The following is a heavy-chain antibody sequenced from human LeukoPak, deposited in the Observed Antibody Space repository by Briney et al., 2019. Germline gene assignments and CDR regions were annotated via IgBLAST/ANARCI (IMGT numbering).Heavy chain of an antibody. Sequence: SETLSLTCTVSGGSISSGDYYWSWIRQPPGKGLEWIGYIYYTGSVDYNPSLKSRLTISLDTSKNQFSLKLNSVTAADTAVYYCAREHTYYFGSQTSTLDVWGQGTAVTVSS. V-gene: IGHV4-30-4*01. CDR3: AREHTYYFGSQTSTLDV. CDR1: GGSISSGDYY. CDR2: IYYTGSV. J-gene: IGHJ6*02. D-gene: IGHD3-10*01.